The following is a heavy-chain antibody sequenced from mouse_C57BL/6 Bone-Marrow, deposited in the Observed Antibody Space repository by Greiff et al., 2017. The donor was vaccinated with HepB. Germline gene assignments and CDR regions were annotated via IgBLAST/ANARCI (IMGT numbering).Heavy chain of an antibody. CDR2: IRSKSNNYAT. D-gene: IGHD2-5*01. CDR3: VRHLDYSNYAGSFDY. Sequence: EVHLVESGGGLVQPKGSLKLSCAASGFSFNTYAMNWVRQAPGKGLEWVARIRSKSNNYATYYADSVKDRFTISRDDSESMLYLQMNNLKTEDTAMYYCVRHLDYSNYAGSFDYWGQGTTLTVSS. J-gene: IGHJ2*01. V-gene: IGHV10-1*01. CDR1: GFSFNTYA.